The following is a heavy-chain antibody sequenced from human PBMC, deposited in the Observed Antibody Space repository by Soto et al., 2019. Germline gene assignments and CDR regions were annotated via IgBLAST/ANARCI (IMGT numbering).Heavy chain of an antibody. D-gene: IGHD1-26*01. Sequence: QVQLVQSGAEVKKPGASVKVSCKASGYTFTSYGITWVRQAPGQGLEWMGWISAYNGNTKYAQKFQGRVTMTTDTSTRTAYMELRSLRSADTAVYYCARDLGAKIVDYWGQGTLVTVSS. CDR3: ARDLGAKIVDY. CDR1: GYTFTSYG. V-gene: IGHV1-18*01. CDR2: ISAYNGNT. J-gene: IGHJ4*02.